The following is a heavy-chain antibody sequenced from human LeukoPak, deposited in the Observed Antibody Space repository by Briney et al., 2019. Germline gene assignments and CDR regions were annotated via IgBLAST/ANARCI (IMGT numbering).Heavy chain of an antibody. CDR1: GFTFSDYY. D-gene: IGHD3-10*01. Sequence: GGSLRLSCAASGFTFSDYYMSWIRQAPGKGLGWVSYISSSGSSMYYADSVKGRFTISRDNAKNSLYLQMNSLRAEDTAVYHCARAKGSYSFDYWGQGTLVTVSS. J-gene: IGHJ4*02. V-gene: IGHV3-11*01. CDR3: ARAKGSYSFDY. CDR2: ISSSGSSM.